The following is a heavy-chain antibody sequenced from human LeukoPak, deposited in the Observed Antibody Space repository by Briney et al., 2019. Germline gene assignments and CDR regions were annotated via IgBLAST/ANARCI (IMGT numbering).Heavy chain of an antibody. Sequence: PSETLSLTCTVSSGSISSGSYYWSWLRQPPGKGLEWIGYIYHDGRTYYTPSLKSRLTISLDRSKNQFSLNLSSVTAADTAAYFCARAGFTIFGEVTEYYYYYMDVWGRGTTVTVSS. J-gene: IGHJ6*03. V-gene: IGHV4-30-2*01. D-gene: IGHD3-3*01. CDR2: IYHDGRT. CDR1: SGSISSGSYY. CDR3: ARAGFTIFGEVTEYYYYYMDV.